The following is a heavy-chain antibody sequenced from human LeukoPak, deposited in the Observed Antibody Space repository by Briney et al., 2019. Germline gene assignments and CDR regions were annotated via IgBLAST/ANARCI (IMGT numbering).Heavy chain of an antibody. D-gene: IGHD6-19*01. J-gene: IGHJ5*02. CDR3: AGSIAVVNWFDP. CDR2: IYYSGST. V-gene: IGHV4-39*01. Sequence: SETLSLTCTVSGGSISSSSYYWGWIRQPPGKGLEWIGSIYYSGSTYYNPSLKSRVTISVDTSKNQFSLKLSSVTAADTAVYYCAGSIAVVNWFDPWGQGTLVTVSS. CDR1: GGSISSSSYY.